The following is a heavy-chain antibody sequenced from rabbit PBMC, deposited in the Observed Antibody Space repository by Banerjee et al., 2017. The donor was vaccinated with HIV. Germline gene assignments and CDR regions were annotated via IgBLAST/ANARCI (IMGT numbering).Heavy chain of an antibody. J-gene: IGHJ4*01. CDR3: TRAAGYGGYGYSTGFTL. D-gene: IGHD6-1*01. Sequence: QSLEESGGDLVKPGASLTLTCTASGFTISSSYYMCWVRQAPGKGLEWIGIIDTGKGSTDYASWVNGRFTISLDNAQNTVFLQMTSLTAADTATYFCTRAAGYGGYGYSTGFTLWGPGTLVTVS. V-gene: IGHV1S40*01. CDR2: IDTGKGST. CDR1: GFTISSSYY.